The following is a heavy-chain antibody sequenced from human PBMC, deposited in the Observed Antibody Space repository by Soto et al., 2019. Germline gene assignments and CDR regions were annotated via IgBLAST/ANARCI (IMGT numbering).Heavy chain of an antibody. D-gene: IGHD4-4*01. V-gene: IGHV1-46*01. J-gene: IGHJ4*02. CDR2: INPSGGST. Sequence: QEPRKGHEWMGIINPSGGSTTYAQKFQGRVTMTRDTSTSTVYMELSSLRSEDTAVYYCARYDYNGYHFVHWGQGTRVSV. CDR3: ARYDYNGYHFVH.